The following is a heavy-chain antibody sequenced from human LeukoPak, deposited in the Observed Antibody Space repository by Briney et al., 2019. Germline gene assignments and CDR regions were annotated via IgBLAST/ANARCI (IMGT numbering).Heavy chain of an antibody. CDR3: AKVGGLLRFGELY. Sequence: GGSLRLSCAASGFTFSSYGMHWVRQAPGKGLEWVAVISYDGSNKYYADPVKGRFTISRDNSKNTLYLQMNSLRAEDTAVYYCAKVGGLLRFGELYWGQGTLVTVSS. V-gene: IGHV3-30*18. CDR2: ISYDGSNK. J-gene: IGHJ4*02. D-gene: IGHD3-10*01. CDR1: GFTFSSYG.